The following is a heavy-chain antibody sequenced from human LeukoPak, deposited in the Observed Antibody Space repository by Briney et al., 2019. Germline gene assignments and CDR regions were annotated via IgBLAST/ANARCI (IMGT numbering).Heavy chain of an antibody. CDR1: GYTFTSYG. CDR3: ARGYYYDSSGSDYGMDV. V-gene: IGHV1-18*01. CDR2: ISAYNGNT. J-gene: IGHJ6*02. Sequence: ASVKVSCKASGYTFTSYGISWVRQAPGQGVEWMGWISAYNGNTNYAQKLRGRVTMTTDTSTSTAYMELRSLRSDDTAVYYCARGYYYDSSGSDYGMDVWGQGTTVTVSS. D-gene: IGHD3-22*01.